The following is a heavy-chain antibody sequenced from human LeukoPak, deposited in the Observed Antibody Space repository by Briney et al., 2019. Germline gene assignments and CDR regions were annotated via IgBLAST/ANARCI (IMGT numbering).Heavy chain of an antibody. J-gene: IGHJ4*02. D-gene: IGHD6-13*01. V-gene: IGHV1-2*02. CDR1: GYTFTGYY. CDR2: INPNSSDT. Sequence: GASVKLSCKASGYTFTGYYMHWVRQAPGQGLEWMGCINPNSSDTNYAQTFKGRVTMTRDTSINTAYMELSSLRSDDPAVYYCARGGIAAAGLEPFDYWGQGTLVTVSS. CDR3: ARGGIAAAGLEPFDY.